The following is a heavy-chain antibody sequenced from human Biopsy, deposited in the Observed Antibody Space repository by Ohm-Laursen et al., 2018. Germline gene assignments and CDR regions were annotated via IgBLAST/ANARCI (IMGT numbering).Heavy chain of an antibody. CDR2: ISNSGNT. J-gene: IGHJ4*02. Sequence: GTLSLTCPVSGDSINSSYWSWIRQAPGKGLEWIGFISNSGNTNYNPSLKSRVTISADTSKNQFSLKLNSVTAADTAVYFCARDSRGGHLNTTLITGKNLDSWGQGILVTVSS. CDR3: ARDSRGGHLNTTLITGKNLDS. D-gene: IGHD3-16*01. CDR1: GDSINSSY. V-gene: IGHV4-59*01.